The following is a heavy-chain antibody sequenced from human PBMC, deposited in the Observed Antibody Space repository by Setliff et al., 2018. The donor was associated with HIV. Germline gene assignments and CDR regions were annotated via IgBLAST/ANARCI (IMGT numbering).Heavy chain of an antibody. CDR2: IMPIFGTS. D-gene: IGHD1-20*01. V-gene: IGHV1-69*05. CDR3: ARDVDNAGTHPPDY. CDR1: GGTFSNYG. Sequence: GASVKVSCKASGGTFSNYGTNWVRQAPGQGLEWMGRIMPIFGTSNYAQKFQGRVTMTTDTSTSTAYMEMRSLRSDDTAVYFCARDVDNAGTHPPDYWGQGTLVTVSS. J-gene: IGHJ4*02.